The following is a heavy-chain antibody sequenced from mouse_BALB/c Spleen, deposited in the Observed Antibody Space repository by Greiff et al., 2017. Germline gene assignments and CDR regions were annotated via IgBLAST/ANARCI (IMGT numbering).Heavy chain of an antibody. CDR2: ISNGGGST. J-gene: IGHJ3*01. D-gene: IGHD2-14*01. CDR1: GFTFSSYT. V-gene: IGHV5-12-2*01. Sequence: EVKLVESGGGLVEPGGSLKLSCAASGFTFSSYTMSWVRQTPEKRLEWVAYISNGGGSTYYPDTVKGRFTISRDNAKNTLYLQMSSLKSEDTAMYYCASNYRSWFAYWGQGTLVTVSA. CDR3: ASNYRSWFAY.